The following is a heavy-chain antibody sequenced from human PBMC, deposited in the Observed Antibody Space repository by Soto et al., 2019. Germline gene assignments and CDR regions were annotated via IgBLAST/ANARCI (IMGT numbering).Heavy chain of an antibody. V-gene: IGHV4-59*01. CDR2: IYYSGST. D-gene: IGHD1-1*01. Sequence: SETLSLTCTVSGGSISSYYWSWIRQPPGKGLEWIGYIYYSGSTNYNPSLESRVTISVDTSKNQFSLKLSSVTAADTAVYYCARDGAGNWNYFYYGMDVWGQGTTVTVSS. CDR3: ARDGAGNWNYFYYGMDV. CDR1: GGSISSYY. J-gene: IGHJ6*02.